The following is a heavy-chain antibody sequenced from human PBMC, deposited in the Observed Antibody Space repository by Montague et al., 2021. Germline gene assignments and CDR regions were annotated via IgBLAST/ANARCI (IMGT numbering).Heavy chain of an antibody. J-gene: IGHJ5*02. Sequence: CAISGDSVSGDEATCNWVRQSPSRDLEWLGGTYYRSEWYNEYAISVKSRITVNPDTSKNQFSLLLNSVTPEDTAVYYCARGWQKRFDPWGQGTLVTVSS. CDR3: ARGWQKRFDP. CDR1: GDSVSGDEAT. D-gene: IGHD5-24*01. CDR2: TYYRSEWYN. V-gene: IGHV6-1*01.